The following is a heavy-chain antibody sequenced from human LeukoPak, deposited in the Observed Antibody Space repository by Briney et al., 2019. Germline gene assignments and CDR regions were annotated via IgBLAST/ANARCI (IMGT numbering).Heavy chain of an antibody. CDR2: ISSSSSYI. CDR3: ARDTDMVNYYYMDV. D-gene: IGHD5-18*01. CDR1: GFTFSSYS. Sequence: GGSLRLSCAASGFTFSSYSMNWVRQAPGKGLEWVSSISSSSSYIYYADSVKGRFTISRDNAKNSLYLQMNSLRAEDTAVYYCARDTDMVNYYYMDVWGKGTTVTISS. J-gene: IGHJ6*03. V-gene: IGHV3-21*01.